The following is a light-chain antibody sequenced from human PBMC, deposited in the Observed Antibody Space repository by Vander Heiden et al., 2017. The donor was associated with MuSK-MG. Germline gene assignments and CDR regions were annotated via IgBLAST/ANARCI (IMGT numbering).Light chain of an antibody. CDR1: QGISSY. V-gene: IGKV1-9*01. CDR3: QQYDSYPFT. J-gene: IGKJ4*01. CDR2: AAS. Sequence: DIQLTQSPSFLSASVGDRVTITCRASQGISSYLAWYQQKPGKAPKLLIYAASTLQSGVPSRFSGSGSGTEFTLTISSLQPEDIATYYCQQYDSYPFTFGRGTKVEIK.